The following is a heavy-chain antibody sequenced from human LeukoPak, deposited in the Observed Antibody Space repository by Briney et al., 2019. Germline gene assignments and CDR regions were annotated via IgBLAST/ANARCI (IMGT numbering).Heavy chain of an antibody. D-gene: IGHD4-23*01. CDR2: IRSKANSYAT. J-gene: IGHJ4*02. CDR3: TRLSVVTDDY. V-gene: IGHV3-73*01. Sequence: GGSLKLSCAASGFTFSGSAMHWVRQASGKGLEWVGRIRSKANSYATAYAASVKGRFTISRDDSKSTAYLQMNSLKTEDTAVYYCTRLSVVTDDYWGQGTLVTVSS. CDR1: GFTFSGSA.